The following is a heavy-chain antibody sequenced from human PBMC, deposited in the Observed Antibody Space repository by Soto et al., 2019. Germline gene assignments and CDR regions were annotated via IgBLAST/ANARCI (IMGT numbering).Heavy chain of an antibody. V-gene: IGHV1-46*03. J-gene: IGHJ4*02. CDR2: INPLGGST. D-gene: IGHD3-16*01. CDR1: GYTFTSSY. CDR3: GRGLFTGDY. Sequence: QVQLVQSGAEVKKPGASVKVSCKASGYTFTSSYIHWVRQVPGQGLEWMAIINPLGGSTNYAQQFEGRVTVTMGTSASTVYLELSSLRSEDTAVYYCGRGLFTGDYWGQGTLVTVSS.